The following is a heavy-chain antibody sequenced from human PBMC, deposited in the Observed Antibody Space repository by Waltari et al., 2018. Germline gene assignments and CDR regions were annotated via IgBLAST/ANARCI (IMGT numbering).Heavy chain of an antibody. D-gene: IGHD2-2*01. Sequence: QVQLVQSGAEVKKPGASVKVSCKASGYTFTSYAMHLVRKAPGQRLEWTGWINAVNGNPKYSQKFQGRVTITRDTSASTAYMELSSLRSEDTAVYYCASTSVLRREYHDYWGQGTLVTVSS. CDR2: INAVNGNP. CDR1: GYTFTSYA. V-gene: IGHV1-3*01. J-gene: IGHJ4*02. CDR3: ASTSVLRREYHDY.